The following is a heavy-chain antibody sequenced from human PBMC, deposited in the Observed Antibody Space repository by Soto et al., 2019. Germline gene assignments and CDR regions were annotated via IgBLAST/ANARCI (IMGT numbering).Heavy chain of an antibody. D-gene: IGHD6-6*01. J-gene: IGHJ4*02. CDR3: AHRLRAARPGALFVG. Sequence: SGPTLVNPTQTLTLTCTFSGFSLSTSGVGVGWIRQPPGKALEWLALIYWNDDKRYSPSLKSRLTITKDTSKNQVVLTMTNMDPVDTATYYCAHRLRAARPGALFVGWGQGTLVTVSS. CDR1: GFSLSTSGVG. V-gene: IGHV2-5*01. CDR2: IYWNDDK.